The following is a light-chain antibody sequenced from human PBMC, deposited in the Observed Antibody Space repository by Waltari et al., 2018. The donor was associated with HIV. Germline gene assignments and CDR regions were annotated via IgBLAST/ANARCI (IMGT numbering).Light chain of an antibody. CDR3: SSYTGSDNLV. Sequence: QSALTQPPSASGSPGQSVTISCTGTSSDVGGYNYVPWYQQHPGKAPKLMIYEVSKRPSGVPDRFYGSGSGNTASLTVSGLQAEDEADYYCSSYTGSDNLVFGGGTKLTVL. CDR1: SSDVGGYNY. CDR2: EVS. V-gene: IGLV2-8*01. J-gene: IGLJ2*01.